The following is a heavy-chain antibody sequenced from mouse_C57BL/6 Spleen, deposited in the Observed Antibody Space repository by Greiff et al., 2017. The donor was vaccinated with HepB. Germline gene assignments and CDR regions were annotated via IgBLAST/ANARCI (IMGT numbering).Heavy chain of an antibody. CDR1: GFTFSSYA. J-gene: IGHJ1*03. Sequence: EVKVVESGGGLVKPGGSLKLSCAASGFTFSSYAMSWVRQTPEKRLEWVATISDGGSYTYYPDNVKGRFTISRDNAKNNLYLQMSHLKSEDTAMYYCARERLLRNFDVWGTGTTVTVSS. CDR3: ARERLLRNFDV. V-gene: IGHV5-4*01. D-gene: IGHD2-3*01. CDR2: ISDGGSYT.